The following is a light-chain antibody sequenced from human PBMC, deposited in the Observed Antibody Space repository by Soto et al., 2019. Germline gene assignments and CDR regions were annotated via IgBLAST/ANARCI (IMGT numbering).Light chain of an antibody. J-gene: IGKJ1*01. V-gene: IGKV3-15*01. CDR2: GAS. CDR3: QEYNTWPWT. Sequence: EIGMTQSPATLSVSPGERATLSCRASQSVNSNLAWYQQKLGQAPRVLIFGASTRATGIPARFSGSGSGTEFSLTINSLQSEDFAVYYCQEYNTWPWTFGQGTKVDIK. CDR1: QSVNSN.